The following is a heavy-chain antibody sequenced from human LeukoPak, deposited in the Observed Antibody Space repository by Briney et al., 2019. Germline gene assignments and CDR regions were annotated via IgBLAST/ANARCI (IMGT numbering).Heavy chain of an antibody. CDR3: ARFTQPWNSRAHDAFDM. J-gene: IGHJ3*02. D-gene: IGHD1-7*01. V-gene: IGHV1-8*01. CDR2: MNPNSGNT. CDR1: GYTFTSYD. Sequence: ASVKVSCKASGYTFTSYDINWVRQATGQGLEWMGWMNPNSGNTGYAQKFQGRVTITRDTSINTAYMELSSLSSEDTAVYYCARFTQPWNSRAHDAFDMWGQGTLVIVSS.